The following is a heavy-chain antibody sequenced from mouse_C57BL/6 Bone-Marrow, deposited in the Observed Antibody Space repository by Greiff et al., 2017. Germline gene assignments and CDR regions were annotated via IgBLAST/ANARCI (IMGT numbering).Heavy chain of an antibody. CDR3: ARFRWLLRMDY. V-gene: IGHV1-81*01. Sequence: VQLQQSGAELARPGASVKLSCKASGYTFTSYGISWVKQRTGQGLEWIGEIYPRSGNTYYNEKFKGKATLTADKSSSTAYMELRSLTSEDSAVYVCARFRWLLRMDYWGQGTSVTVSS. CDR1: GYTFTSYG. J-gene: IGHJ4*01. D-gene: IGHD2-3*01. CDR2: IYPRSGNT.